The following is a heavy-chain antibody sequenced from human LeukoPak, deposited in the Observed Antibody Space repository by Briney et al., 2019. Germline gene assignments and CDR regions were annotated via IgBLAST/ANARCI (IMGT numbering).Heavy chain of an antibody. CDR3: ARGGSRQLGY. J-gene: IGHJ4*02. D-gene: IGHD3-10*01. V-gene: IGHV3-7*03. CDR1: EFIFSDFW. CDR2: IKEDGSER. Sequence: PGGSLRLSCAASEFIFSDFWMSWVRQTPGKGLEWVAKIKEDGSERYYVDSVRGRFTISRDNAKNSLFLQMNSLRDEDTALYYCARGGSRQLGYWGQGTLVIVSS.